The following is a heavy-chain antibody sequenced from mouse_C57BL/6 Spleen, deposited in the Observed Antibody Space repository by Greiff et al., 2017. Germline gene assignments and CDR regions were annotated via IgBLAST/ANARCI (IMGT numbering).Heavy chain of an antibody. CDR3: AREGSRNYFDY. CDR2: IYPRDGST. Sequence: QVQLQQSGPELVKPGASVKLSCKASGYTFTSYDINWVKQRPGQGLERIGWIYPRDGSTTYNEKFKGTATLTVDTSSSTAYMELQSLTSEDSAVYFCAREGSRNYFDYWGQGTTLTVSS. CDR1: GYTFTSYD. V-gene: IGHV1-85*01. J-gene: IGHJ2*01. D-gene: IGHD1-1*01.